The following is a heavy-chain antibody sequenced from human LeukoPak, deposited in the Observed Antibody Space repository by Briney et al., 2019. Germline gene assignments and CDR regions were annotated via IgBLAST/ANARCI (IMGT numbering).Heavy chain of an antibody. CDR2: ISMSSSFI. J-gene: IGHJ6*03. CDR3: AKAAGYSSGGNYYYMDV. CDR1: GFTFRSYS. V-gene: IGHV3-21*04. Sequence: PGGSLRLPCAASGFTFRSYSMNWVRQAPGRGLEWVSSISMSSSFIYYAESLKGRFTISRDNAKNSLYLQMNGLRADDTAVYYCAKAAGYSSGGNYYYMDVWGKGTTVTISS. D-gene: IGHD6-19*01.